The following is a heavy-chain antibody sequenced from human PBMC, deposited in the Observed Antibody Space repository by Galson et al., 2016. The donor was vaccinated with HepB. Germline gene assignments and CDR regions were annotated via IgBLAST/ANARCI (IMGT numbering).Heavy chain of an antibody. CDR2: ISHSGST. CDR3: ASVIGPRDNFFDP. V-gene: IGHV4-59*01. J-gene: IGHJ5*02. Sequence: ETLSLTCTVSGASIRTYYWSWLRQPPGRGLEWIGYISHSGSTTYNPSLKSRVTISTDTSKHQLSLKLPSVTGAETAVYYCASVIGPRDNFFDPWGQGTLVTVSS. CDR1: GASIRTYY.